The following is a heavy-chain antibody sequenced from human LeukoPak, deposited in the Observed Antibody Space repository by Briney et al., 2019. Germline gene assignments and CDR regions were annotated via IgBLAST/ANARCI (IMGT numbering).Heavy chain of an antibody. Sequence: GGSLRLSCAASGFTFSSYAMSWVRQAPGKGLEWVSAISGSGGSTYYADSVKGRFTISRDNSKNTLYLQMNSLRAEDTAVYFCCGAQTGGWYGPFDYWGQGTLVTVSS. CDR2: ISGSGGST. J-gene: IGHJ4*02. V-gene: IGHV3-23*01. CDR1: GFTFSSYA. D-gene: IGHD6-19*01. CDR3: CGAQTGGWYGPFDY.